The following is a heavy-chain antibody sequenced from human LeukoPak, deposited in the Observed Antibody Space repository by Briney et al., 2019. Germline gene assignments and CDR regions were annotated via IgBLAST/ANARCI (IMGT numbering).Heavy chain of an antibody. D-gene: IGHD2-21*01. Sequence: SETLSLTCTVSGVSISSGGYYWSWIRQHPGKGLEWIGYIYYSGSTYYNPSLKSRVTISVDTSKNQFSLKLSSVTAADTAVYYCAREPIGDQWFDPWGQGTLVTVSS. CDR1: GVSISSGGYY. J-gene: IGHJ5*02. CDR2: IYYSGST. CDR3: AREPIGDQWFDP. V-gene: IGHV4-31*03.